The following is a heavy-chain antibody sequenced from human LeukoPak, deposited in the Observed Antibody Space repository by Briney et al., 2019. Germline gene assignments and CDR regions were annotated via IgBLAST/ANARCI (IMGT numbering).Heavy chain of an antibody. D-gene: IGHD3-3*01. CDR2: ISSSSSTI. J-gene: IGHJ6*02. CDR1: GFTFSSYS. CDR3: ARDLKSYDFWSAYGMDV. Sequence: GGSLRLSFAASGFTFSSYSMNWVRQAPGKGLEWVSYISSSSSTIYYADSVKGRFTISRDNAKNSLYLQMNSLRDEDTAVYYCARDLKSYDFWSAYGMDVWGQGTTVTVSS. V-gene: IGHV3-48*02.